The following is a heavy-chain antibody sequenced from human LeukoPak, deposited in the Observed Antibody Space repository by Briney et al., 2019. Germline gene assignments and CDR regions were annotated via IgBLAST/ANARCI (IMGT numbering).Heavy chain of an antibody. CDR1: GFTFSDYY. J-gene: IGHJ3*02. CDR2: ISNSGSTI. CDR3: ARDRKLLKAFDI. D-gene: IGHD6-6*01. Sequence: GGSLRLSCAASGFTFSDYYMSWIRQAPGKGLEWVSYISNSGSTIYYADSVKGRFTISRDNAKNSLYLQMNSLRAEDTAVYYCARDRKLLKAFDIWGQGTMVTVSS. V-gene: IGHV3-11*01.